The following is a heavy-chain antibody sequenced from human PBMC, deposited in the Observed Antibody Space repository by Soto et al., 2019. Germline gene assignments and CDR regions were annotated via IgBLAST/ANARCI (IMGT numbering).Heavy chain of an antibody. Sequence: GGSLRLSCAASGFTFSSYWMSWVRQAPGKGLEWVANIKQDGSEKYYVDSVKGRFTISRDNAKNSLYLQMNSLRAEDTAVYYCARDWLDGITMIRAGFDYWGQGTLVTVSS. D-gene: IGHD3-10*01. CDR2: IKQDGSEK. J-gene: IGHJ4*02. CDR3: ARDWLDGITMIRAGFDY. CDR1: GFTFSSYW. V-gene: IGHV3-7*05.